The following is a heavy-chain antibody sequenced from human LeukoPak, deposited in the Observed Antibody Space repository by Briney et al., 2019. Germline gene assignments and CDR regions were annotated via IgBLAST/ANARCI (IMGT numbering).Heavy chain of an antibody. Sequence: GGSLRLSCVASGFSFSTYWMSWVRQAPGKGLEWVANIKQDGSEKYYVDSVKGRFTISRDNAKNSLYLQMNSLRAEDTAVYYCARGTRYYYDSSGYSYFDYWGQGTLVTVSS. CDR1: GFSFSTYW. D-gene: IGHD3-22*01. J-gene: IGHJ4*02. V-gene: IGHV3-7*01. CDR3: ARGTRYYYDSSGYSYFDY. CDR2: IKQDGSEK.